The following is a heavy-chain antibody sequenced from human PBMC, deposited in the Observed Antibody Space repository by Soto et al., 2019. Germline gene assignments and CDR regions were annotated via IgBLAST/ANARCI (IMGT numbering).Heavy chain of an antibody. J-gene: IGHJ6*02. CDR2: ISYDGSNK. V-gene: IGHV3-30-3*01. CDR1: GFTFSSYA. D-gene: IGHD2-15*01. Sequence: GGSLRLSCAASGFTFSSYAMHWVRQAPGKGLEWVAVISYDGSNKYYADSVKGRFTISRDNSKNTLYLQMNSLRAEDTAVYYCARDLGSGGNSSYYYYGMDVWGQGTTVTVSS. CDR3: ARDLGSGGNSSYYYYGMDV.